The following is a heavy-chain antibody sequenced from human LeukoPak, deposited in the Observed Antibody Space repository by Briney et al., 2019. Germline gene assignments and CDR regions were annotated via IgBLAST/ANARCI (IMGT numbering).Heavy chain of an antibody. Sequence: PGGSLRLSCAASGFTFSNYWMSWVRQAPGKGLEWVSYISSSGSTIYYADSVKGRFTISRDNAKNSLYLQMNSLRAEDTAVYYCASRPGATNWLANDAFDIWGQGTMVTVSS. V-gene: IGHV3-11*04. CDR2: ISSSGSTI. J-gene: IGHJ3*02. D-gene: IGHD1-26*01. CDR3: ASRPGATNWLANDAFDI. CDR1: GFTFSNYW.